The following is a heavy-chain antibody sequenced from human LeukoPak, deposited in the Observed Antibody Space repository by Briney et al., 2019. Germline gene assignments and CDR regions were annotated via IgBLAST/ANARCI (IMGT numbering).Heavy chain of an antibody. CDR1: GYIFSVYY. V-gene: IGHV1-2*02. Sequence: ASVKVSCKASGYIFSVYYTHWVRQAPGQGLEWMGWINPNSGDTNFAQKFRGRVTMTRDTSISTAYMEVNRLRSDDTAVYYCARDAGYCSSTSCSAYTFDIWGQGTMVTVSS. CDR3: ARDAGYCSSTSCSAYTFDI. D-gene: IGHD2-2*01. CDR2: INPNSGDT. J-gene: IGHJ3*02.